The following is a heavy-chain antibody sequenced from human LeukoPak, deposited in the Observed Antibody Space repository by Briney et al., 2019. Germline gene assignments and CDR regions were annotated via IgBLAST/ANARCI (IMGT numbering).Heavy chain of an antibody. CDR3: TRDLMDYDVSTGLHHYYMDV. V-gene: IGHV3-30*03. D-gene: IGHD3-9*01. J-gene: IGHJ6*02. CDR1: GIYFSNYG. CDR2: ISHDGSNI. Sequence: GGSLRLSCVASGIYFSNYGMHWVRQAPGKGLEWVAVISHDGSNIKYADSVKGRFTISRDNAKNTLYLQMNTLRVEDTAVYYCTRDLMDYDVSTGLHHYYMDVWGQGTTVTVSS.